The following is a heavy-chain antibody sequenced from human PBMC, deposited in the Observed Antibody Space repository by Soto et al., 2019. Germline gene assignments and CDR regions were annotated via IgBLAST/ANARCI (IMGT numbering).Heavy chain of an antibody. J-gene: IGHJ4*02. CDR2: IYWDDDK. D-gene: IGHD6-13*01. CDR3: AHTTQHGYSSSLQLQPRYYFDY. Sequence: SGPTLVNPTQTLTLTCTFSGFSLSTSGVGVGWIRQPPGKALEWHALIYWDDDKRYSPSLKSRLTITKDTSKNQVVLTMTNMDPVDTATYYCAHTTQHGYSSSLQLQPRYYFDYWGQGTLVTVSS. CDR1: GFSLSTSGVG. V-gene: IGHV2-5*02.